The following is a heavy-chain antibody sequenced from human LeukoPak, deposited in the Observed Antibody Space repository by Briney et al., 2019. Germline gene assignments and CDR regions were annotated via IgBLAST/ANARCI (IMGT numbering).Heavy chain of an antibody. V-gene: IGHV3-23*01. D-gene: IGHD6-19*01. J-gene: IGHJ4*02. CDR2: ITGSGDST. Sequence: GGSLRLSCAASGFTFSSYVMSWVRQAPGKGLEWVSAITGSGDSTYYADSVKGRFPISRDNSKNTLYLQMNSLRAEDTAVYYCAKRGPAGAGKSPDYFEYWGQGTLVTVSS. CDR1: GFTFSSYV. CDR3: AKRGPAGAGKSPDYFEY.